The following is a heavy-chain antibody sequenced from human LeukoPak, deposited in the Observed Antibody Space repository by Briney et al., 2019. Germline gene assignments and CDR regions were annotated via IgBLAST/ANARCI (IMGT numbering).Heavy chain of an antibody. CDR2: ISSSGSTI. Sequence: GGSLRLSCAASGFTPSMYEMNAVRQAPGKGLEWVSYISSSGSTIYYADSVKGRFTISRDNAKNSLYLQMNSLRAEDTAVYYCARSSPIVVVPAAVIYYYYYMDVWGKGTTVTVSS. CDR3: ARSSPIVVVPAAVIYYYYYMDV. D-gene: IGHD2-2*01. V-gene: IGHV3-48*03. CDR1: GFTPSMYE. J-gene: IGHJ6*03.